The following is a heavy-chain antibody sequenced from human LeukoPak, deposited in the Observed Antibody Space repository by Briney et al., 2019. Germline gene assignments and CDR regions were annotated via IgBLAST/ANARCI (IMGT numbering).Heavy chain of an antibody. CDR2: VLYNGSKK. V-gene: IGHV3-30*04. CDR3: VRDNYGGILDF. CDR1: GFTLTRYT. D-gene: IGHD2-21*01. Sequence: PGGSLRLSCAASGFTLTRYTMHWVRQAPGKGLEWVALVLYNGSKKYYADSVKGRFTLSRDNSKNTLSLEMNALRGDDTAVYYCVRDNYGGILDFWGQGTLVTVSS. J-gene: IGHJ4*02.